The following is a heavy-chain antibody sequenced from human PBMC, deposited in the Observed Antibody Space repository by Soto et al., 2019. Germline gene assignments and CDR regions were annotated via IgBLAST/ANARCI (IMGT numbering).Heavy chain of an antibody. CDR1: GGSLSSDY. Sequence: QVQLQESGPGLVKPSETLSLTCTVSGGSLSSDYWCWIRQPPGQGLEWNGYIHYSGSTDYDPSLKIRVTLPVATANTQCSLGLSSVTAADTAVYCCARGFNRGVTTLDYWGHGTLVSVSS. V-gene: IGHV4-59*01. J-gene: IGHJ4*01. CDR3: ARGFNRGVTTLDY. CDR2: IHYSGST. D-gene: IGHD3-10*01.